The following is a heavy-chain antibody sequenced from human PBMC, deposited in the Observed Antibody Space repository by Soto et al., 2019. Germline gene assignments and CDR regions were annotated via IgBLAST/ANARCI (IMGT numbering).Heavy chain of an antibody. J-gene: IGHJ3*02. V-gene: IGHV3-53*01. CDR2: IYSGGRT. CDR1: GFTVSSNY. Sequence: EVQLVESGGSLNQPGGSLRLSCAASGFTVSSNYMSWVRQAPGKGLEWVSVIYSGGRTNYADSVKGRFTISRDNSKNTLYLQMNSLRAGDTAVYYCARDPGDYDAFDIWGQGTMVTVSS. CDR3: ARDPGDYDAFDI. D-gene: IGHD4-17*01.